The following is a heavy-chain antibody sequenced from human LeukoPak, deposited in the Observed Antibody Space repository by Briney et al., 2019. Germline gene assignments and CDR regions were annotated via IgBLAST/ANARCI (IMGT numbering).Heavy chain of an antibody. V-gene: IGHV1-24*01. J-gene: IGHJ4*02. CDR1: GYTLTELS. D-gene: IGHD6-13*01. Sequence: ASVKVSCKVSGYTLTELSMHWVRQAPGKGLGWMGGFDPEDGETIYAQKFQGRVTMTEDTSTDTAYMELSSLRSEDTVVYYCATTRGIAAAVDYWGQGTLVTVSS. CDR2: FDPEDGET. CDR3: ATTRGIAAAVDY.